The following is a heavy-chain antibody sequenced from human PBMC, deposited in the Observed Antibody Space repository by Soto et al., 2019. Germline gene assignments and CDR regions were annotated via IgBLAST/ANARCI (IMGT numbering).Heavy chain of an antibody. CDR2: IYGGGTT. J-gene: IGHJ4*02. CDR3: VQTTGWPGFDF. Sequence: EVQLVESGGGLIQPGGSLRLSCAASGFAVSSKYMTWVRQAPGKGLEWVSVIYGGGTTYYADSVKGRFTISRDTSKTTLYLQMTSLSAEDTGVYYCVQTTGWPGFDFWGQGTLVTVSS. D-gene: IGHD6-19*01. V-gene: IGHV3-53*01. CDR1: GFAVSSKY.